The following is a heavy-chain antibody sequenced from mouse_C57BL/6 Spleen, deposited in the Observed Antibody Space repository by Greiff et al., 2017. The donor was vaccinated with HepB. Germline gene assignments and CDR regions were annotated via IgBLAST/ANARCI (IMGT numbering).Heavy chain of an antibody. V-gene: IGHV1-61*01. CDR3: ARGGLRRGGYAMDY. J-gene: IGHJ4*01. D-gene: IGHD2-4*01. CDR2: IYPSDSET. CDR1: GYTFTSYW. Sequence: VQLQQPGAELVRPGSSVKLSCKASGYTFTSYWMDWVKQRPGQGLEWIGNIYPSDSETHYNQKFKDKATLTVDKSSSTAYMQLSSLTSEDSAVYYCARGGLRRGGYAMDYWGQGTSVTVSS.